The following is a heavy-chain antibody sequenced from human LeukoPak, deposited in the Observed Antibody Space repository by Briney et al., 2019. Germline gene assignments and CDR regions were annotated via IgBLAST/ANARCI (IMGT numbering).Heavy chain of an antibody. CDR3: AREALVAGINWFDP. CDR1: PGYGFTSHW. Sequence: GGSLRLSCVTSPGYGFTSHWMNWVRQAPGRELEWVANIKQDGSEKYYVDSVKGRFTISRDNAKNSLYLQMNSLRAEDTAVYYCAREALVAGINWFDPWGQGTLVTVSS. J-gene: IGHJ5*02. CDR2: IKQDGSEK. D-gene: IGHD6-19*01. V-gene: IGHV3-7*01.